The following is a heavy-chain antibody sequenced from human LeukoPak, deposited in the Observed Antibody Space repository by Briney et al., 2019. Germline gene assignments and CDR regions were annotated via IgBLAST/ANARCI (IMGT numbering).Heavy chain of an antibody. CDR2: ISGSGGST. D-gene: IGHD6-19*01. V-gene: IGHV3-23*01. J-gene: IGHJ4*02. CDR1: GFTFSSYA. CDR3: AKPIAVAGRGDY. Sequence: GGSLRLSCATSGFTFSSYAMSWVRQAPGKGLEWVSAISGSGGSTYYADSVKGRFTISRDNSKNTLYLQMNSLRAEDTAVYYCAKPIAVAGRGDYWGQGTLVTVSS.